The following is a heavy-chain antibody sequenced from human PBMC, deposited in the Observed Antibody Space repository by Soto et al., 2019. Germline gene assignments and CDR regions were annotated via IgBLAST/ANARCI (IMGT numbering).Heavy chain of an antibody. Sequence: SEPLSLTCSVSGGSMRGSTSNFYLGLIRQSPWKGLEWVGSIYYSGATNYNPSLESRLTISVDTAKNQFSLKLSSVTPADTAVYYCARAMGDWGTYYYYYGFDVWGQGTTVTVSS. CDR1: GGSMRGSTSNFY. V-gene: IGHV4-61*05. D-gene: IGHD3-16*01. J-gene: IGHJ6*02. CDR2: IYYSGAT. CDR3: ARAMGDWGTYYYYYGFDV.